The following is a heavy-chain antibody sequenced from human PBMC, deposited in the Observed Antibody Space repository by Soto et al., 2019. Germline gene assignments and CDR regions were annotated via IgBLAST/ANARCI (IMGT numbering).Heavy chain of an antibody. CDR1: GDSISSNTIF. CDR3: ARHLGEGYFDY. V-gene: IGHV4-39*01. CDR2: IYYSGST. Sequence: QLQLQESGPGLVKPSETLSLICTVSGDSISSNTIFWGWVRQPPGKGLEWIGSIYYSGSTYYNPSLKSRVTISVDTSKNYFSLKLSSVTAADTAVYYCARHLGEGYFDYWGQGSLVTVSS. J-gene: IGHJ4*02.